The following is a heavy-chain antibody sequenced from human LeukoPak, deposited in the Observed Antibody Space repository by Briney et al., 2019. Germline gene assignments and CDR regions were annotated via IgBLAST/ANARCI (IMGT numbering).Heavy chain of an antibody. CDR1: GFSFSDYS. D-gene: IGHD3-10*01. J-gene: IGHJ4*02. CDR3: ARGFPPTTYYSGSGSSDF. V-gene: IGHV3-48*04. Sequence: GGSLRLPCAASGFSFSDYSMNWVRQAPGRGLEWLAYISSSSSTIYYADSVRGRFTVSRDSAKSSLFLQMNSLRAEDTAVYYCARGFPPTTYYSGSGSSDFWGQGTLVTVSS. CDR2: ISSSSSTI.